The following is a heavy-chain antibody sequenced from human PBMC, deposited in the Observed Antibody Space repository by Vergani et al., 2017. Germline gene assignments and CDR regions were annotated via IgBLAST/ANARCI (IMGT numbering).Heavy chain of an antibody. CDR1: GGSISSSSYY. D-gene: IGHD5-24*01. V-gene: IGHV4-39*07. CDR3: ARREMGTIRTFDY. CDR2: IYYSGST. Sequence: QVQLQESGPGLVKPSETLSLTCTVSGGSISSSSYYWGWIRQPPGKGLEWIGSIYYSGSTYYNPSLKSRVTISVDTSKNQFSLKLSSVTAADTAVYYCARREMGTIRTFDYWGQGTLVTVSS. J-gene: IGHJ4*02.